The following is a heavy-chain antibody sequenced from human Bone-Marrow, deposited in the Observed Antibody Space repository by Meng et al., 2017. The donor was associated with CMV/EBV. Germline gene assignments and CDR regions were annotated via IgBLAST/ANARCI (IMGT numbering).Heavy chain of an antibody. Sequence: GESLKISCAGSGSGLTFSTYVVSWVRQAPGKGLEWVSVIYSGGSTYYADSVKGRFTISRDNSKNTLYLQMNSLRAEDTAVYYCARDGPSAYYDILMDVWGQGTTVTVSS. J-gene: IGHJ6*02. CDR1: GLTFSTYV. CDR2: IYSGGST. D-gene: IGHD3-9*01. V-gene: IGHV3-66*02. CDR3: ARDGPSAYYDILMDV.